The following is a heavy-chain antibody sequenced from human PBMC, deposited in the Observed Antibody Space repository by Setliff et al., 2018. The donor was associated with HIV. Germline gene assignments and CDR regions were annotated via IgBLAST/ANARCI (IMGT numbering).Heavy chain of an antibody. V-gene: IGHV4-38-2*02. Sequence: SETLSLTCTVPGYSISSGYYWGWIRQPPGKGLEWIGSIYHTGSTYYSPSLNSRFTISVDTSKNQFSLKLRSVTAADTAVYYCARQPLYNDYDWRSYYFDYWGQGSLVTVSS. CDR3: ARQPLYNDYDWRSYYFDY. J-gene: IGHJ4*02. CDR2: IYHTGST. D-gene: IGHD5-12*01. CDR1: GYSISSGYY.